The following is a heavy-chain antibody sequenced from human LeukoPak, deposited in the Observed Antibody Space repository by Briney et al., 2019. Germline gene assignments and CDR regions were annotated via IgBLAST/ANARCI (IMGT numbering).Heavy chain of an antibody. J-gene: IGHJ5*02. CDR2: IYYSGNT. D-gene: IGHD3-22*01. V-gene: IGHV4-39*07. CDR3: ARGGYYYDSSGYYYEENWFDP. Sequence: PSETLSLTCTVSGGSTSSSSYYWGWIRQPPGKGPEWIGSIYYSGNTYYNPSVKGRVVVSSDTSKNQFSLMLISVTAADTAVYYCARGGYYYDSSGYYYEENWFDPWGQGTLVTVSS. CDR1: GGSTSSSSYY.